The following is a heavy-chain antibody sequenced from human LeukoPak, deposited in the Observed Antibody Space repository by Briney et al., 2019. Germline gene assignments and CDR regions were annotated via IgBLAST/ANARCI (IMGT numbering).Heavy chain of an antibody. Sequence: KSGGSLRLSCAASGFTFANYALNWFRHTPGKGLEWLSYISSTSAIYYADSVKGRFTISRDNAKKSLYLQMNSLRAEDTAVYYCARDDKWAFDYWGQGTLVTVSS. J-gene: IGHJ4*02. CDR2: ISSTSAI. CDR3: ARDDKWAFDY. D-gene: IGHD1-26*01. CDR1: GFTFANYA. V-gene: IGHV3-69-1*02.